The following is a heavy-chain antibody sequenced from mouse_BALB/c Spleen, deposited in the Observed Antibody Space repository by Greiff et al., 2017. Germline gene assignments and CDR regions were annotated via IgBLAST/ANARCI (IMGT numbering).Heavy chain of an antibody. Sequence: EVQLVESGGGLVQPGGSRKLSCAASGFTFSSFGMHWVRQAPEKGLEWVAYISSGSSTIYYADTVKGRFTISRDNPKNTLFLQMTSLRSEDTAMYYCARSPSPDYWGQGTSVTVSS. CDR2: ISSGSSTI. CDR1: GFTFSSFG. J-gene: IGHJ4*01. V-gene: IGHV5-17*02. CDR3: ARSPSPDY. D-gene: IGHD6-1*01.